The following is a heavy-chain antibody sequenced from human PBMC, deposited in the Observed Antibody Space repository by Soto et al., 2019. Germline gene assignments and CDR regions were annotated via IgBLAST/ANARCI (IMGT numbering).Heavy chain of an antibody. J-gene: IGHJ6*02. Sequence: GGSLRLSCAASGFTFSSYSMNWVRQAPGKGLEWVSSISSSSSYIYYADSVKGRFTISRDNAKNSLYLQMNSLRAEDTAVYYCATTSVDTAMDTTYYGMDVWGQGTTVTVSS. CDR3: ATTSVDTAMDTTYYGMDV. CDR2: ISSSSSYI. D-gene: IGHD5-18*01. CDR1: GFTFSSYS. V-gene: IGHV3-21*01.